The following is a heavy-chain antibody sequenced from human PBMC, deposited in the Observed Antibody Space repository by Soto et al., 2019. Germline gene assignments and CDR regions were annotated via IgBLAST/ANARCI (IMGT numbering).Heavy chain of an antibody. D-gene: IGHD5-12*01. Sequence: GGSLRLSCAASGFTFSSYAMSWVRQAPGKGLEWVSAISGSGGSTYYADSVKGRFTISRDNSKNTLYLQMNSLRAEDTAVYYCAKDPTQRDVEMATIFDYWGQGTLVTVSS. CDR3: AKDPTQRDVEMATIFDY. CDR1: GFTFSSYA. CDR2: ISGSGGST. V-gene: IGHV3-23*01. J-gene: IGHJ4*02.